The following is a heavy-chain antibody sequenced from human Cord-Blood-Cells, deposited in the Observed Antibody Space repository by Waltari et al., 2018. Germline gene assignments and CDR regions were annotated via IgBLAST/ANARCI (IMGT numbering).Heavy chain of an antibody. D-gene: IGHD5-18*01. CDR2: IIPNRGIA. CDR3: ATPERGYSYGGPYYYYMDV. V-gene: IGHV1-69*09. Sequence: QVQLVQSGAEVKKPGSSVKVSCKASVGTFSSSAISWVRQAPAHGLEWMGRIIPNRGIANYAQKFQGRGTITADKSTSTAYMELSSLRSEDTAVYYCATPERGYSYGGPYYYYMDVWGKGTTVTVSS. CDR1: VGTFSSSA. J-gene: IGHJ6*03.